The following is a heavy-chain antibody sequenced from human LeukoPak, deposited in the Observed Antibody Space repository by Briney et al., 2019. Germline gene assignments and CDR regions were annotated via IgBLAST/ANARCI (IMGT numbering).Heavy chain of an antibody. V-gene: IGHV3-23*01. J-gene: IGHJ4*02. CDR3: AKEQNTYSSSPPDY. CDR1: GFTFSSYA. Sequence: PGGSLRLSCAASGFTFSSYAMSWVRQAPGKGLEWVSVISSSGGSTYYADSVKGRFTISRDNSKNTLYLQMNSLRAEDTAVYCCAKEQNTYSSSPPDYWDQGTLVTVSS. D-gene: IGHD6-13*01. CDR2: ISSSGGST.